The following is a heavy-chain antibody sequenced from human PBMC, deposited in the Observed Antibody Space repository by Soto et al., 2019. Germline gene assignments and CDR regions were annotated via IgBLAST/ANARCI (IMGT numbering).Heavy chain of an antibody. CDR2: ISHSGST. Sequence: QVQLQVSGPGLVKPSQTLSLSCTVSGGSISSAAYSWSWIRQHPGKGLEWIGYISHSGSTYYTPSLKSRVIISADTSKNQFSLNLTSVTAADTAVYYCAREYTYGSNFFDCWGQGALVTVSS. CDR3: AREYTYGSNFFDC. D-gene: IGHD5-18*01. CDR1: GGSISSAAYS. V-gene: IGHV4-31*03. J-gene: IGHJ4*02.